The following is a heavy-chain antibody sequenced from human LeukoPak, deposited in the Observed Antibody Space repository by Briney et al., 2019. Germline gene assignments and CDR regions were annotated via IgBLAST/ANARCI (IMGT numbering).Heavy chain of an antibody. Sequence: ASVKVSCKASGYTFTGYYMHWVRQAPGQGLEWMGWINPNSGGTNYAQKFQGRVTMTEDTSTDTAYMELSSLRSDDTAVYYCAKAPFTNWSGWFDPWGQGTLVTVSS. V-gene: IGHV1-2*02. D-gene: IGHD7-27*01. CDR2: INPNSGGT. J-gene: IGHJ5*02. CDR1: GYTFTGYY. CDR3: AKAPFTNWSGWFDP.